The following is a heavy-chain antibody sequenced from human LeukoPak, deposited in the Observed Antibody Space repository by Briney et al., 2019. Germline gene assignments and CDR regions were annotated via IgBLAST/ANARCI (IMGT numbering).Heavy chain of an antibody. CDR3: ARLVMANWFDP. V-gene: IGHV4-59*01. J-gene: IGHJ5*02. CDR1: GGSISSYY. D-gene: IGHD2-21*01. Sequence: SETLSLTCTVSGGSISSYYWSWIRQPPGKGLEWIGYIYDSGSTNYNPSLKSRVTISVDTSKNQFSLKLSSVTAADTAVYYCARLVMANWFDPWGQGTLVTVSS. CDR2: IYDSGST.